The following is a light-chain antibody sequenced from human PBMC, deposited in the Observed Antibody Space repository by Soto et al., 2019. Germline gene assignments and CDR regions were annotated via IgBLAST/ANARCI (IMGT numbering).Light chain of an antibody. CDR1: QSVRSDY. Sequence: IVLTQSPGTLSLSPGERATLSCRASQSVRSDYLAWYQQKPGQAPRLHIYGASTRATGIPDRFTGSGSGTDFTLTIGRLEPEDFAVYYCQQYGSSPRTFGQGTKVDI. CDR2: GAS. V-gene: IGKV3-20*01. J-gene: IGKJ1*01. CDR3: QQYGSSPRT.